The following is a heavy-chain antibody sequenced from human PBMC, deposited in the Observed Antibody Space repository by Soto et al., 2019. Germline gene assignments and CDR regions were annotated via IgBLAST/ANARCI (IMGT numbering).Heavy chain of an antibody. Sequence: QVQLVQSGAEVKKPGASVKVSCKASGYTFTSYGISWVRQAPGQGLEWMGWISAYNGNTNYAQKLQGRVTMTTDPSTSTAYMELRSLRSDDTAVYYCASHSSSWYGDNWFDPWGQGTLVTVSS. CDR1: GYTFTSYG. J-gene: IGHJ5*02. CDR2: ISAYNGNT. D-gene: IGHD6-13*01. V-gene: IGHV1-18*01. CDR3: ASHSSSWYGDNWFDP.